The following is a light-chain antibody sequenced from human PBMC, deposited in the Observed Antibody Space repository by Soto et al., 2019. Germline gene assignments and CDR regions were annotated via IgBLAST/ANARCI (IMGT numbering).Light chain of an antibody. V-gene: IGKV3-20*01. CDR1: QSVSSSY. CDR3: QQYGNSSQT. J-gene: IGKJ1*01. CDR2: GAS. Sequence: TVLTQSPCTLSFPLGGSAPLSSKLSQSVSSSYLAWYQQKPGQAPRLLIYGASSRASGIPDRFSGSGSGTDFTLTISRLEPEDFAVYYCQQYGNSSQTFGQGTKVDIK.